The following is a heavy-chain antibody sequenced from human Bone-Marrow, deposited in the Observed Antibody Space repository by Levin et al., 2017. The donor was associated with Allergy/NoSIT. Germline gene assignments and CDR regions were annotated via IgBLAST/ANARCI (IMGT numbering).Heavy chain of an antibody. D-gene: IGHD6-19*01. V-gene: IGHV3-21*01. J-gene: IGHJ4*02. Sequence: GGSLRLSCAASGFTFSTYSMNWVRQAPGKGLEWVSSISSRSNYRYYADSVKGRFTISRDNAENSLFLQMNSLRVEDTAIYYCARGRIPVAGNALDYWGQGTLVTVSS. CDR2: ISSRSNYR. CDR3: ARGRIPVAGNALDY. CDR1: GFTFSTYS.